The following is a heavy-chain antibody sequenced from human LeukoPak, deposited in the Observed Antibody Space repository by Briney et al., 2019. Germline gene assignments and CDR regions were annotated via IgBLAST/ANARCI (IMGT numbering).Heavy chain of an antibody. CDR3: ARAGITPDHAWLFIRDAFDI. CDR2: INPSGGST. D-gene: IGHD2-21*01. V-gene: IGHV1-46*01. Sequence: GASVKVSCKASGYTFTSYYMHWVRQAPGQGLEWMGIINPSGGSTSYAQKFQGRVTMTRDTSTSTVYMELSSLRSEDTAVYYCARAGITPDHAWLFIRDAFDIWGQGTMVTVSS. J-gene: IGHJ3*02. CDR1: GYTFTSYY.